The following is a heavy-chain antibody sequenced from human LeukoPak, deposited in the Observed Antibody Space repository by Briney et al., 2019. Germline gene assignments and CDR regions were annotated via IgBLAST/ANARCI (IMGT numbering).Heavy chain of an antibody. CDR3: ARAAPYSSSWGEPYYYYMDV. CDR2: ISGSGGST. D-gene: IGHD6-13*01. CDR1: GFTFSSYG. V-gene: IGHV3-23*01. J-gene: IGHJ6*03. Sequence: GGSLRLSCAASGFTFSSYGMSWVRQAPGKGLEWVSAISGSGGSTYYADSVKGRFTISRDNSKNSLYLQMNSLRAEDTAVYYCARAAPYSSSWGEPYYYYMDVWGKGTTVTISS.